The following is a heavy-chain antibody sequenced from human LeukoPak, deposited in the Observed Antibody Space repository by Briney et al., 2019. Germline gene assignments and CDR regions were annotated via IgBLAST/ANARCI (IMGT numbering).Heavy chain of an antibody. CDR3: ARVAIGDYVWGSYSY. Sequence: ASVKVSCKASGYTFTSYAMHWVRQAPGQRLEWMGWINAGNGNTKYSQKFQGRVTITRDTSASTAYMELSSLRSEDTAVYYCARVAIGDYVWGSYSYWGQGTLVTVSS. CDR1: GYTFTSYA. J-gene: IGHJ4*02. D-gene: IGHD3-16*01. V-gene: IGHV1-3*01. CDR2: INAGNGNT.